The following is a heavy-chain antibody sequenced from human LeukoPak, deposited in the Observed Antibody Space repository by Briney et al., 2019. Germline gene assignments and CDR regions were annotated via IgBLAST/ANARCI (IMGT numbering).Heavy chain of an antibody. Sequence: SETLSLTCTVSGGSISGSGYYWSWIRQHPGKGLEWIGYIYYTGSPYYNPSLKSRVTISVDTPKNQFSLKLSSVTAADTAVYYCARATPGSWFDPWGQGTLVTVSS. CDR3: ARATPGSWFDP. CDR2: IYYTGSP. V-gene: IGHV4-31*03. D-gene: IGHD2-2*01. CDR1: GGSISGSGYY. J-gene: IGHJ5*02.